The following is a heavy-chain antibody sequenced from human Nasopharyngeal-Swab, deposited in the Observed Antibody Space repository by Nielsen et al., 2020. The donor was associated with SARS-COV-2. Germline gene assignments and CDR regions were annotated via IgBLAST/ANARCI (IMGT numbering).Heavy chain of an antibody. D-gene: IGHD4-17*01. CDR3: ARGHRYGDLDY. Sequence: WIRQPPGKGLEWIGEINHSGSTNYNPSLESRVTISVDTSKNQFSLKLSSVTAADTAVYYCARGHRYGDLDYWGQGTLVTVSS. J-gene: IGHJ4*02. CDR2: INHSGST. V-gene: IGHV4-34*01.